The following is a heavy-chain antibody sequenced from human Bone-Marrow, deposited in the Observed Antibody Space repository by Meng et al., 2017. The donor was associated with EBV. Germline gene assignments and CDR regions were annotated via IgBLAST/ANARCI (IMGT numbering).Heavy chain of an antibody. D-gene: IGHD1-26*01. CDR3: ARGGGWELTFDY. V-gene: IGHV1-18*01. J-gene: IGHJ4*02. Sequence: VQQVQSVVEWKETGASMNGSCKASGYTFTSYGISWVRQAPGQGLEWMGWISAYNGNTNYAQKLQGRVTMTTDTSTSTAYMELRSLRSDDTAVYYCARGGGWELTFDYWGQGTLVTVSS. CDR2: ISAYNGNT. CDR1: GYTFTSYG.